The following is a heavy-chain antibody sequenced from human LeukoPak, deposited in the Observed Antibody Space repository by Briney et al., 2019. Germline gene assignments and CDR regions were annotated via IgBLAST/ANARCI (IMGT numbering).Heavy chain of an antibody. Sequence: SETLSLTCTVSGYSISSGYYWGWIRQPPGKRLEWIGSIYHSGSTYYNPSLKSRVTISVDTSKNQFSLKLSSVTAADTAVYYCARHKGVGATPFDYWGQGTLVTVSS. CDR3: ARHKGVGATPFDY. CDR2: IYHSGST. CDR1: GYSISSGYY. J-gene: IGHJ4*02. V-gene: IGHV4-38-2*02. D-gene: IGHD1-26*01.